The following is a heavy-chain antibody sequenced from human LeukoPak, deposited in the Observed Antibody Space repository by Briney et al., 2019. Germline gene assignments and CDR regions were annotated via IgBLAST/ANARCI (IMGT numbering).Heavy chain of an antibody. CDR1: GYSISSGYY. CDR3: AKLAAAGSHRYYYYYMDV. Sequence: SETLSLTCTVSGYSISSGYYWGWIRQSPGKGLEWIGSVYYSGSTYYNPSLKSRVTISIDTSKNQFFLKLSSVTAADTAVYYCAKLAAAGSHRYYYYYMDVWGKGTTVTISS. V-gene: IGHV4-38-2*02. J-gene: IGHJ6*03. CDR2: VYYSGST. D-gene: IGHD6-13*01.